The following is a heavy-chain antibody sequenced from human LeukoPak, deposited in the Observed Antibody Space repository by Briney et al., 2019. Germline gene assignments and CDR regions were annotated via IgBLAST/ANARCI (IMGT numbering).Heavy chain of an antibody. CDR1: GFTFSSYR. CDR3: ARGHITMIVVVMATLDY. Sequence: PGGSLRLSCAASGFTFSSYRMHWVRQAPGKGLVWVSRINSDGSSTSYADSVKGRFTISRDNAKNTLYLQMNSLRAEDTAVYYCARGHITMIVVVMATLDYWGQGTLVTVSS. J-gene: IGHJ4*02. CDR2: INSDGSST. D-gene: IGHD3-22*01. V-gene: IGHV3-74*01.